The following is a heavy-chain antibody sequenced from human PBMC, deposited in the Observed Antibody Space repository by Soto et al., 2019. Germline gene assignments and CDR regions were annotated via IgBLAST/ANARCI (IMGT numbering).Heavy chain of an antibody. V-gene: IGHV3-30-3*01. CDR1: GFTFSSYA. CDR2: ISYDGSNK. D-gene: IGHD1-26*01. Sequence: QVQLVESGGGVVQPGRSLRLSCAASGFTFSSYAMHWVRQAPGKGLEWVAVISYDGSNKYYADSVKGRFTISRDNSKNTLYLQMNSLGAEDTAVYYCAKGGVGSRGVFDSWGQGTLVTVSS. J-gene: IGHJ4*02. CDR3: AKGGVGSRGVFDS.